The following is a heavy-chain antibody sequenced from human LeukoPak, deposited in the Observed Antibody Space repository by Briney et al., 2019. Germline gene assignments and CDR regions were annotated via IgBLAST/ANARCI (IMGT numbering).Heavy chain of an antibody. CDR3: ARRGGDYYYYYYMDV. CDR2: MNPNSGNT. J-gene: IGHJ6*03. CDR1: GYTFTSYD. D-gene: IGHD2-21*02. Sequence: GASVKVSFKASGYTFTSYDINWVRQATGQGLEWMGWMNPNSGNTGYAQKFQGRVTMTRNTSISTAYMELSSLRSEDTAVYYCARRGGDYYYYYYMDVWGKGTTVTISS. V-gene: IGHV1-8*01.